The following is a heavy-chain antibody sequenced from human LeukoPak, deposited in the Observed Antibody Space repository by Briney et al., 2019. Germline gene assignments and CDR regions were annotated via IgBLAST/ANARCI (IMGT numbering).Heavy chain of an antibody. J-gene: IGHJ4*02. D-gene: IGHD6-6*01. CDR1: GFIFSNYA. Sequence: GESLRLSCAASGFIFSNYAMNWVRQAPGKGLEWVAFIADDGGNKFYADSVKGRFTVSRDDSKNTLHLQMNSLGAEDTALYYCARDYSSSSGYYLDHWGQGTLVTVSS. V-gene: IGHV3-30*01. CDR2: IADDGGNK. CDR3: ARDYSSSSGYYLDH.